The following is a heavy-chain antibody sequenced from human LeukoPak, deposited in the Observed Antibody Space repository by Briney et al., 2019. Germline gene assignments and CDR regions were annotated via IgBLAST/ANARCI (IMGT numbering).Heavy chain of an antibody. CDR3: ARDSYGSPSHFDY. CDR2: IKQDGSEK. D-gene: IGHD1-26*01. Sequence: GGSLRLSCAASGFTFSSYWMSWVRQAPGKGLEWVANIKQDGSEKYYVDSVKGRFTISRDNSKNTLYLQMNSLRAEDTAVYYCARDSYGSPSHFDYWGQGTLVTVSS. CDR1: GFTFSSYW. V-gene: IGHV3-7*03. J-gene: IGHJ4*02.